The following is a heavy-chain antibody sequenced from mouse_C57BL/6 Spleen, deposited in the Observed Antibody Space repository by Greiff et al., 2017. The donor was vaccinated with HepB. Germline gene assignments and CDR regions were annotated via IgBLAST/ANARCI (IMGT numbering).Heavy chain of an antibody. CDR1: GYAFSSSW. CDR2: IYPGDGDT. D-gene: IGHD1-1*01. CDR3: ARFYYGSSYVAMDY. V-gene: IGHV1-82*01. Sequence: QVQLKQSGPELVKPGASVKISCKASGYAFSSSWMNWVKQRPGKGLEWIGRIYPGDGDTNYNGKFKGKATLTADKSSSTAYMQLSSLTSEDSAVYFCARFYYGSSYVAMDYWGQGTSVTVSS. J-gene: IGHJ4*01.